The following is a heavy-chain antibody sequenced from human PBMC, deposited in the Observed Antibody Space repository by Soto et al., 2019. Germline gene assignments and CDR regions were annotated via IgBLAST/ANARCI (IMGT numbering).Heavy chain of an antibody. J-gene: IGHJ3*01. CDR2: IGIGSSTT. CDR1: GLTFRNYG. Sequence: EVDLVESGGGLVQSGGSLRLSCAASGLTFRNYGMNWVRQAPGKGLEWVSYIGIGSSTTYYADSVKGRFTISRDNAKNSLYLQMNSLRAEDTAVYYCARDQLYYNDISGRPLNAFDVWGQGTMVTVSS. CDR3: ARDQLYYNDISGRPLNAFDV. V-gene: IGHV3-48*01. D-gene: IGHD3-22*01.